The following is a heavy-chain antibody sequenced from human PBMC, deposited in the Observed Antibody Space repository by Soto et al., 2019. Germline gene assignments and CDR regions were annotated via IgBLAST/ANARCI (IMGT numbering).Heavy chain of an antibody. Sequence: QVQLVQSGAEVKKPGSSVKVSCKASGGTFSSYAISWVRQAPGQGLEWMGGIIPIFGTANYAQKFQGRVTITADESTSTAYMGLSSLRSEDTAVYYCGLDLGGGTYYYYGMDVWGQGTTVTVSS. V-gene: IGHV1-69*01. CDR2: IIPIFGTA. CDR1: GGTFSSYA. CDR3: GLDLGGGTYYYYGMDV. D-gene: IGHD3-16*01. J-gene: IGHJ6*02.